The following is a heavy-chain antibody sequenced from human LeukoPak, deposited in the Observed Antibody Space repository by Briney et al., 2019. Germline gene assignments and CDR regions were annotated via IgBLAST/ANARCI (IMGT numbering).Heavy chain of an antibody. CDR3: AKRGAAAGAEGSFDI. CDR2: ISGSGGST. CDR1: GFTFSSYA. Sequence: GGSLRLSCAASGFTFSSYAMSWVRQAPGKGLEWVSAISGSGGSTYYADSVKGRFTIFRDNSKNTLYLQMNSLRAEDTAVYYCAKRGAAAGAEGSFDIWGQGTMVTVSS. V-gene: IGHV3-23*01. J-gene: IGHJ3*02. D-gene: IGHD6-13*01.